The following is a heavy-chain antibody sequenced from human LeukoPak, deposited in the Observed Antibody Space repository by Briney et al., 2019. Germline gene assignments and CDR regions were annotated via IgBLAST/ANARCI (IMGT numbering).Heavy chain of an antibody. CDR1: GFTFSSYA. Sequence: GGSLRLSCAASGFTFSSYAMSWVRQAPGKGLEWVSAISGSGGSTYYADSVKGRFTISRDNSKNTLYLQMNSLRAEDTAVYYCARPNYYDSSGYYYVGAFDIWGQGTMVTVSS. J-gene: IGHJ3*02. V-gene: IGHV3-23*01. D-gene: IGHD3-22*01. CDR3: ARPNYYDSSGYYYVGAFDI. CDR2: ISGSGGST.